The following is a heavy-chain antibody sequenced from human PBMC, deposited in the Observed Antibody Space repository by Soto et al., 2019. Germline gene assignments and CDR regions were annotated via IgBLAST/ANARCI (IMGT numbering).Heavy chain of an antibody. D-gene: IGHD1-26*01. CDR1: GFTFSSYA. CDR2: ISGSDGKT. J-gene: IGHJ4*02. CDR3: ARWSFLDY. V-gene: IGHV3-23*01. Sequence: GGSLRLSCAASGFTFSSYAMTWVRQAPGKGLEWVSTISGSDGKTYYADSVKGRFSISRDTSKTTLYLQMNSLRVEDTAVYYCARWSFLDYWGQGTRVTVSS.